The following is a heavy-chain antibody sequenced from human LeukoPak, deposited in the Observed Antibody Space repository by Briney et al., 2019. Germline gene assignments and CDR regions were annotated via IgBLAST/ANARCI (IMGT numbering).Heavy chain of an antibody. CDR1: GYSFTTYW. D-gene: IGHD2-8*01. CDR2: IYPGDSDT. Sequence: GESLKISCKGFGYSFTTYWIAWVRQMPGKGLEWMGIIYPGDSDTRYSPSFQGQVTISADKSINTAYLQWRSLKASDTAMYYCARSSGLYARIDSWGQGTLVTVSS. V-gene: IGHV5-51*01. CDR3: ARSSGLYARIDS. J-gene: IGHJ5*01.